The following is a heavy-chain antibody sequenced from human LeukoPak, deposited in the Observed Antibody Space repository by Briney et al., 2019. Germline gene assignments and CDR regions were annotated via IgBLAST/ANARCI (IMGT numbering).Heavy chain of an antibody. CDR1: GFTFSNYY. CDR2: IRSSGSYT. CDR3: ARNDGSGSNPHFAY. Sequence: GGSPRLSCAASGFTFSNYYMTWIRQAPGKGLEWLSYIRSSGSYTNYADSVKGRFTISRDNAKNSLYLQMNSLRAEDTAVYYCARNDGSGSNPHFAYWGQGTLVTVSS. V-gene: IGHV3-11*06. D-gene: IGHD3-10*01. J-gene: IGHJ4*02.